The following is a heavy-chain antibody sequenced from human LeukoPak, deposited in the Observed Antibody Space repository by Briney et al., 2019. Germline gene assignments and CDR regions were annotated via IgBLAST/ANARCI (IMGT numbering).Heavy chain of an antibody. CDR1: RFTFSNYW. CDR2: IKQDGSEN. Sequence: PGGSLRLSCAVSRFTFSNYWMSWVRQAPGKGLEWVANIKQDGSENYYVDSVKGRFTISRDNAKNSLYLQMNSLRAQDRAVYYCARDRCSSTSCFIDYWGQGTLVTVSS. CDR3: ARDRCSSTSCFIDY. D-gene: IGHD2-2*01. V-gene: IGHV3-7*04. J-gene: IGHJ4*02.